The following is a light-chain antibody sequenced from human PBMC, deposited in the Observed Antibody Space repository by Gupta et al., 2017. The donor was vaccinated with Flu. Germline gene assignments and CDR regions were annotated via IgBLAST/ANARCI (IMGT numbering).Light chain of an antibody. Sequence: QSALTQPASVSGSPGHSITLSCTGTSSDIGGYNYVSWYHQHPGQAPKLMICDVSNRPSGVPTRFSGSKSGNTASLTISGVQAEDEAEYYCRSCNNTNNRGLFGGGTKVTVL. CDR3: RSCNNTNNRGL. V-gene: IGLV2-14*03. CDR1: SSDIGGYNY. J-gene: IGLJ2*01. CDR2: DVS.